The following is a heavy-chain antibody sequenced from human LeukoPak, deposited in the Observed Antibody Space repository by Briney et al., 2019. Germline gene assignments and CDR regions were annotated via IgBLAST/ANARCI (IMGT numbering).Heavy chain of an antibody. V-gene: IGHV4-61*05. Sequence: SETLSLTCTVSGGSISSSSYYWGWIRQPPGKGLEWIGYTHYSGSTKYNPSLKSRLTMSLDTSKNQFSLRLSSVTAADTAVYYCERGDYGDYDPNYYYYMDVWGKGTTVTVSS. D-gene: IGHD4-17*01. J-gene: IGHJ6*03. CDR3: ERGDYGDYDPNYYYYMDV. CDR2: THYSGST. CDR1: GGSISSSSYY.